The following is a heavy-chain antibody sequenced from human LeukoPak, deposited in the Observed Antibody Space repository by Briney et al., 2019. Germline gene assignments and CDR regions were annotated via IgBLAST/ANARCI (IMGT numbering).Heavy chain of an antibody. CDR3: ASRGGSRSAAGADFGY. CDR1: GFTFSSYS. CDR2: ISSSSSYI. V-gene: IGHV3-21*04. J-gene: IGHJ4*02. Sequence: PGGSLRLSCAASGFTFSSYSMNWVRQAPGKGLEWVSSISSSSSYIYYADSVKGRFTISRDNAKNSLYLQMNSLRAEDTAVYYCASRGGSRSAAGADFGYWGQGTLVTVSS. D-gene: IGHD6-13*01.